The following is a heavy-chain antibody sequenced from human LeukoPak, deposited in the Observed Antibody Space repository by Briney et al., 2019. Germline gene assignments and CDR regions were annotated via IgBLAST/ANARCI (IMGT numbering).Heavy chain of an antibody. D-gene: IGHD2-15*01. CDR2: MNPNSGNT. CDR3: ARATYCSGGSCYLDYNWFDP. CDR1: GYTFTSYD. V-gene: IGHV1-8*03. Sequence: ASVKVSCKASGYTFTSYDINWVRQATGQGLEWMGWMNPNSGNTGYAQKFQGRVTITRNTSISTAYMELSSLRSEDTAVYYCARATYCSGGSCYLDYNWFDPWGQGTLVTVSS. J-gene: IGHJ5*02.